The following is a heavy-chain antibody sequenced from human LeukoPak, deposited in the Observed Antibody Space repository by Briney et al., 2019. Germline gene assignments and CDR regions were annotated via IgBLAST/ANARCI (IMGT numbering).Heavy chain of an antibody. CDR1: GFTFSSYE. Sequence: GGSLRLSCAASGFTFSSYEMNWVRQAPGKGLEWVTFIRYHGNNKYYADSAKGRFTISRDNSKNTLYLQMNSLRAEDTAVYYCAKKWSGDYDSSGVNDAFDIWGQGTMVTVSS. V-gene: IGHV3-30*02. D-gene: IGHD3-22*01. CDR2: IRYHGNNK. CDR3: AKKWSGDYDSSGVNDAFDI. J-gene: IGHJ3*02.